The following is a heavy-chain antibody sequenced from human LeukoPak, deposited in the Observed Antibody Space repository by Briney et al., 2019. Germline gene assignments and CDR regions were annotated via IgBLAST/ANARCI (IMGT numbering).Heavy chain of an antibody. V-gene: IGHV3-21*01. J-gene: IGHJ6*04. CDR1: GFTFSTYI. CDR2: ISSSSTYI. CDR3: AELGITMIGGV. Sequence: GGSLRLSCVASGFTFSTYIMNWVRQAPGKGLEWVSSISSSSTYIYYADSVKGRFTISRDNAKNSLYLQMNSLRAEDTAVYYCAELGITMIGGVWGKGTTVTISS. D-gene: IGHD3-10*02.